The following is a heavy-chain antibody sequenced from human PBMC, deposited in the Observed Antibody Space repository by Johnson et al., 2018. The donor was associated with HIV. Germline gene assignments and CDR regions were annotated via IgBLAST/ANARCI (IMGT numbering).Heavy chain of an antibody. CDR2: IYSGGST. CDR1: GFTVSSYY. V-gene: IGHV3-53*01. CDR3: ARELPGGDAFDI. J-gene: IGHJ3*02. Sequence: EMQLVESGGGLIQPGGSLRLSCAASGFTVSSYYMTWVRQAPGKGLEWVSVIYSGGSTYYTDSVKGRFTISRDNSKNTLYLQMNSLRAEDTAVYYCARELPGGDAFDIWGQGTMFTVSS. D-gene: IGHD2-15*01.